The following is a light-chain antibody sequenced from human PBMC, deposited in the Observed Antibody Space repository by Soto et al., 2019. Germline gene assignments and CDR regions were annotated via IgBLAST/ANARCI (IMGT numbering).Light chain of an antibody. Sequence: QSALTQPASVSGSPGQPITISCTGTSSDVGGYNYVSWYQRHPGQAPKLMIYHVSNRPSGVSNRFSGSKSGNTASLTISGLQAEDEAAYYCSSYTTSSTLVFGGGTQLTVL. V-gene: IGLV2-14*03. CDR3: SSYTTSSTLV. J-gene: IGLJ2*01. CDR1: SSDVGGYNY. CDR2: HVS.